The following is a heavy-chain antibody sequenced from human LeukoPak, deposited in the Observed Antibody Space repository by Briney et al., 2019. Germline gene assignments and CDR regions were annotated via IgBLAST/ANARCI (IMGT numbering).Heavy chain of an antibody. Sequence: PLETLSLTCTVSGGSVSNGNYYWSWIRQPPGKGPEWIGNMHYSGSTNYNPSLKSRVTISVDTSMNQLSLLLTSATAADTAVYYCARDSLLRGSGWDYWYFDLWGRGTPVTVSS. CDR3: ARDSLLRGSGWDYWYFDL. D-gene: IGHD6-25*01. CDR1: GGSVSNGNYY. CDR2: MHYSGST. V-gene: IGHV4-61*01. J-gene: IGHJ2*01.